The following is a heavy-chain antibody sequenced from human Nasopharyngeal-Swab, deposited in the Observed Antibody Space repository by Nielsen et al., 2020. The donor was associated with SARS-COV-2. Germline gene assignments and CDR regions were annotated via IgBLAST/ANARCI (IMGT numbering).Heavy chain of an antibody. CDR2: ISSNGGST. V-gene: IGHV3-64D*06. CDR3: VKDRRHSSGYYYYGMDV. Sequence: GESLKISCSASGFTFSSYAMHRGRQAPGKGLENVSAISSNGGSTYYADSVKGRFTISRDNSKNTLYLQMSSLRAEDTAVYYCVKDRRHSSGYYYYGMDVWGQGTTVTVSS. D-gene: IGHD3-22*01. CDR1: GFTFSSYA. J-gene: IGHJ6*02.